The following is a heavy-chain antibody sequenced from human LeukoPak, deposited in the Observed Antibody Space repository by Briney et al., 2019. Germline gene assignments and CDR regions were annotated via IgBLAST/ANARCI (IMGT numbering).Heavy chain of an antibody. CDR2: IGTAGDT. V-gene: IGHV3-13*03. J-gene: IGHJ4*02. Sequence: GGSLRLSCAACGFTFSSYDMHWVRQATGKGLEWVSAIGTAGDTYYPGSVKGQFTISRENAKNSLYLQMNSLRPEDTAVYYCAKVRVGTAHFDYWGQGTLVTVSS. CDR3: AKVRVGTAHFDY. D-gene: IGHD2-15*01. CDR1: GFTFSSYD.